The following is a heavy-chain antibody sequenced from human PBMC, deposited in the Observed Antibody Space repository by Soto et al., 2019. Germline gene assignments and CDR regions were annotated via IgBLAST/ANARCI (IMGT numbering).Heavy chain of an antibody. V-gene: IGHV1-69*12. Sequence: QVQLVQSGAEVKKPGSSVKVSCKASGGTFGSYAISWVRQAPGQGLEWMGGIIPIFGTANYAQKFQGRVTITADESTSTAYMELSSLRSEDTAVYYCAIRQRSGLTKSYYYYGMDVWGQGTTVTVSS. D-gene: IGHD3-3*01. CDR1: GGTFGSYA. J-gene: IGHJ6*02. CDR2: IIPIFGTA. CDR3: AIRQRSGLTKSYYYYGMDV.